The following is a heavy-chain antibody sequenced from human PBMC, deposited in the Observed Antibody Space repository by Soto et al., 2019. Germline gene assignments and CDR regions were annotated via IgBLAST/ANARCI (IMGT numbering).Heavy chain of an antibody. V-gene: IGHV1-18*01. D-gene: IGHD3-22*01. CDR1: GYTFTSYG. J-gene: IGHJ4*02. CDR2: ISAYNGNT. Sequence: QVQLVQSGAEVKKPGASVKVSCKASGYTFTSYGISWVRQAPGQGLEWMGWISAYNGNTNYAQKVQGRVTMTTDTYTSTAYMELRSLRSDDTAVYYCARDGYYDSSGYRSDFDYWGQGTLVTVSS. CDR3: ARDGYYDSSGYRSDFDY.